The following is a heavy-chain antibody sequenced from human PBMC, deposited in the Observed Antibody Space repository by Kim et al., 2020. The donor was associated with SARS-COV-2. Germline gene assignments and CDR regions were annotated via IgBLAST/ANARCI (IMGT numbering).Heavy chain of an antibody. CDR3: ARDGGRTQLWQQLDN. CDR1: GFTFSDSA. V-gene: IGHV3-49*04. D-gene: IGHD5-18*01. Sequence: GGSLRLSCTCSGFTFSDSAMSWVRLAPGKGLEWLSFIRSNSYRGATQYAASVKGRFTISRDDSKSIAYLQMNGLKIEDTAVYYCARDGGRTQLWQQLDNWGQGTLVTVSS. J-gene: IGHJ4*02. CDR2: IRSNSYRGAT.